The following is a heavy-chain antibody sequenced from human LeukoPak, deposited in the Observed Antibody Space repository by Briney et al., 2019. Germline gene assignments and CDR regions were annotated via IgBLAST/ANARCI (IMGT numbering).Heavy chain of an antibody. CDR3: TRGYRVSDY. D-gene: IGHD1-1*01. CDR1: GFTFSNYN. V-gene: IGHV3-48*04. Sequence: PGGSLRLSCAASGFTFSNYNMNWVRQAPGKGLEWVSFITSSSSTRYYADSVKGRFTISRDNAKKSLYLQMDSLRAGDTAVYYCTRGYRVSDYWGQGTLVLVSS. J-gene: IGHJ4*02. CDR2: ITSSSSTR.